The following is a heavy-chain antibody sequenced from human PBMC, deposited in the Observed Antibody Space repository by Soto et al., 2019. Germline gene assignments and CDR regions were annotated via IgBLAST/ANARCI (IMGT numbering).Heavy chain of an antibody. D-gene: IGHD3-22*01. Sequence: GGSLRLSCAASGFTFSTYSMNWVRQAPGKGLEWVSYISSSSSTIFYTDSVKGRFTVSRDNAKNSLYLQMNSLRAEDTAVYYCVRPTYYYDSSGPPAYWGQGTLVTVSS. V-gene: IGHV3-48*01. CDR1: GFTFSTYS. CDR2: ISSSSSTI. CDR3: VRPTYYYDSSGPPAY. J-gene: IGHJ4*02.